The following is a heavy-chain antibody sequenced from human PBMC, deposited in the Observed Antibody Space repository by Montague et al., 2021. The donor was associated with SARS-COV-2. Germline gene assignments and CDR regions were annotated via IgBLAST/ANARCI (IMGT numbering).Heavy chain of an antibody. J-gene: IGHJ6*02. CDR1: GVSISSYS. Sequence: SETLSLTCTVSGVSISSYSWSWIRQPPGKGLEWIGSIFYSGSTNYNPSLKSRVTISVDTSKKQFSLKLSSVTAADTAVYYCARLGLGGYDILTGYYQSGMDVWGQGTTVTVSS. CDR3: ARLGLGGYDILTGYYQSGMDV. D-gene: IGHD3-9*01. CDR2: IFYSGST. V-gene: IGHV4-59*08.